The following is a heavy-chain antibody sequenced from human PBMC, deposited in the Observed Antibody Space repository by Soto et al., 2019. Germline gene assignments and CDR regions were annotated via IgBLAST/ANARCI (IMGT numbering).Heavy chain of an antibody. J-gene: IGHJ3*02. D-gene: IGHD2-21*02. V-gene: IGHV3-21*01. Sequence: EVQLVESGGGLVKPGASLRLSCAASVFTLSSYSMNWIRQAPGKGLEWVSSISSDSSYIYYADSVKGRFTISRDNARNSLSLQMDSLIAEDTAIYYCTRDRGGLQTIWGQGTLVAVSS. CDR1: VFTLSSYS. CDR2: ISSDSSYI. CDR3: TRDRGGLQTI.